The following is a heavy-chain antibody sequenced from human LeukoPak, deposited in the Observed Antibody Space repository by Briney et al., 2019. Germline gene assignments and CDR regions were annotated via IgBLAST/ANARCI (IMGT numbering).Heavy chain of an antibody. CDR2: IYSGGNT. CDR3: ARALYSGHADLFDS. D-gene: IGHD5-12*01. CDR1: GFTVSGTY. J-gene: IGHJ4*02. Sequence: GGSLRLSCAVSGFTVSGTYMRWVRQAPGKGLEWVSVIYSGGNTYYSDSVKGRFAISRDTSKNTLYLQMNSLRAEDTAVYYCARALYSGHADLFDSWGQGTLVTVSS. V-gene: IGHV3-66*01.